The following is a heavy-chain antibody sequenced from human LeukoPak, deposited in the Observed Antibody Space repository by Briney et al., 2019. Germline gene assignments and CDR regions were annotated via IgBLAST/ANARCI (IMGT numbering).Heavy chain of an antibody. V-gene: IGHV4-31*03. D-gene: IGHD6-13*01. Sequence: PSQTLSLTCTVSGGSISSGGYYWSWIRQHPGKGLEWIGYIYYSGSTYYNPSLKSRVTISVDTSKNQFSLELSSVTAADTAVYYCARGGYSSSWYGDYWGQGTLVTVSS. CDR2: IYYSGST. CDR1: GGSISSGGYY. CDR3: ARGGYSSSWYGDY. J-gene: IGHJ4*02.